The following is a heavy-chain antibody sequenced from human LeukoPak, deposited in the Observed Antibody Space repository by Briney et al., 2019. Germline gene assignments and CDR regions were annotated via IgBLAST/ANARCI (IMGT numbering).Heavy chain of an antibody. Sequence: PSETLSLTCTVSGDSISSGDYYWTWIRQPAGKGLEWIGRFHTTGSTSYNPSLRNRVTISVDTSKNQISLKVTYVTAADTAVYYCAIDRGVRGAWGVPSWFDPWGQGTLVTVSS. CDR1: GDSISSGDYY. J-gene: IGHJ5*02. V-gene: IGHV4-61*02. D-gene: IGHD3-10*01. CDR2: FHTTGST. CDR3: AIDRGVRGAWGVPSWFDP.